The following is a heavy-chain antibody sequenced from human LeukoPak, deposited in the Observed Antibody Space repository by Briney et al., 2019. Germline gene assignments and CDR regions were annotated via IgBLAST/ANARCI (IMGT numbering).Heavy chain of an antibody. CDR2: IYYSGST. CDR3: ARGGVYYDSSGYSYFDY. Sequence: SETLSLTCAVYGGSFSGYYWSWIRQPPGKGLEWIGYIYYSGSTNYNPSLKSRVTISVDTSKNQFSLKLSSVTAADTAVYYCARGGVYYDSSGYSYFDYWGQGTLVTVSS. D-gene: IGHD3-22*01. V-gene: IGHV4-59*01. J-gene: IGHJ4*02. CDR1: GGSFSGYY.